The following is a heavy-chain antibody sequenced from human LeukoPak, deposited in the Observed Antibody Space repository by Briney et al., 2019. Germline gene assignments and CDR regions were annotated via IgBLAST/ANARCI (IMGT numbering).Heavy chain of an antibody. D-gene: IGHD6-6*01. J-gene: IGHJ6*03. V-gene: IGHV1-8*01. Sequence: GASVKVSCKASGYTFTSYDINWVRQATGQGLEWMGWMNPNSGNTGYAQKFQGRVTMTRNTSISTAYMELSSLRSEDTAVYYCARGRYSSSPRRYHMDVWGKGTTVTVSS. CDR1: GYTFTSYD. CDR3: ARGRYSSSPRRYHMDV. CDR2: MNPNSGNT.